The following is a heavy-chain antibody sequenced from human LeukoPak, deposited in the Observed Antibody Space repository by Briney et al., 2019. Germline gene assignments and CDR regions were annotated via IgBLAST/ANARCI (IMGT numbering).Heavy chain of an antibody. CDR1: GFTFSSSW. V-gene: IGHV3-7*01. CDR3: AKDKVGVTDY. CDR2: IKPDGSEK. D-gene: IGHD1-26*01. Sequence: GGSLRLSCAASGFTFSSSWMSWVRQAPGKGLEWVTNIKPDGSEKYYVDSVKGRFTISRDNAKNSLYLQMNSLRAEDTALYYCAKDKVGVTDYWGQGTLVTVSS. J-gene: IGHJ4*02.